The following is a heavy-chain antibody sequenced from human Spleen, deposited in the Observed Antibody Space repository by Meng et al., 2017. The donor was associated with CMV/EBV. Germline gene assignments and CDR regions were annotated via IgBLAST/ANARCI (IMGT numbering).Heavy chain of an antibody. V-gene: IGHV3-30*02. Sequence: GGSLRLSCAASGFTFNNYGMHWVRQAPGKGLEWVAVIWNDGSNIYYGESVKGRVTISRDNSKNTLYLQMNSLRAEDTAVYYCANPVGSYDWGQGTMVTVSS. D-gene: IGHD3-3*01. CDR3: ANPVGSYD. CDR2: IWNDGSNI. J-gene: IGHJ3*01. CDR1: GFTFNNYG.